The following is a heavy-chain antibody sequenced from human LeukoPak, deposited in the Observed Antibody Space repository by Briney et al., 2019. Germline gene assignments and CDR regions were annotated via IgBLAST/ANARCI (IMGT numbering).Heavy chain of an antibody. V-gene: IGHV4-34*01. Sequence: PSETLSLTCAVYGGSFSGYYWSWIRQPPGKGLEWIGEINHSGSTNYNPSLKSRVTISVDMSKNHFSLKLSSVTAADTAVYYCARAGYSSSWYGNWFDPWGQGTLVTVSS. CDR2: INHSGST. J-gene: IGHJ5*02. CDR1: GGSFSGYY. D-gene: IGHD6-13*01. CDR3: ARAGYSSSWYGNWFDP.